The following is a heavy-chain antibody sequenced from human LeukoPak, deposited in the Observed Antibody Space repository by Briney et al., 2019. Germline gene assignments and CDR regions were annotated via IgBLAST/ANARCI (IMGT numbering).Heavy chain of an antibody. D-gene: IGHD3-3*01. Sequence: PSETLSLTCAVSGGSISSTNWWSWVRQPPGKGLEWIGEIYHSGSTNYNPSLKSRVTISVDTSKNQFSLKLSSVTAADTAVYYCARSGGGSDFWSGYYRKYAFDIWGQGTMVTVSS. CDR2: IYHSGST. CDR1: GGSISSTNW. V-gene: IGHV4-4*02. CDR3: ARSGGGSDFWSGYYRKYAFDI. J-gene: IGHJ3*02.